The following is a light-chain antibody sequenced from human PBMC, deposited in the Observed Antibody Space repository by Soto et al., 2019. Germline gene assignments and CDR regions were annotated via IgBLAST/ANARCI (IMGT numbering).Light chain of an antibody. CDR1: QSVSSY. CDR2: DAS. Sequence: EKVMTQSPATLSVSPGERATLACMASQSVSSYLAWYQQKPGQAPRLLIYDASTRATGVPARFSGSGSGTEFTLTISSLQSEDLAVYYCQQYEDWPETFGQGTKV. CDR3: QQYEDWPET. J-gene: IGKJ1*01. V-gene: IGKV3-15*01.